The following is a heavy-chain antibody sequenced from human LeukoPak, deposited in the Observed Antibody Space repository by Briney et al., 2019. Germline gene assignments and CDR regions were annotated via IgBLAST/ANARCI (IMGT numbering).Heavy chain of an antibody. CDR3: AKARQWLGYFAY. CDR1: GFTFSNYG. D-gene: IGHD6-19*01. Sequence: GGSLRLSCEASGFTFSNYGMNWVRQAPGKGLEWVSGISGNGGSTYYGESVKGRFTISRDNSKNTMYLQMNSLRADDTAVYYCAKARQWLGYFAYWGQGTLVTVSS. V-gene: IGHV3-23*01. CDR2: ISGNGGST. J-gene: IGHJ4*02.